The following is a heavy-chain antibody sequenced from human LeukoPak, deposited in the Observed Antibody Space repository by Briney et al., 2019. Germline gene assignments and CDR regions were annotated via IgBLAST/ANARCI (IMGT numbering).Heavy chain of an antibody. D-gene: IGHD5-18*01. CDR3: ASGYRYGNY. CDR1: GFTVSSNY. CDR2: IYGGDNT. Sequence: GGSLRLSCTASGFTVSSNYMTWVRQAPGKGLEWVSVIYGGDNTYYADSVKGRFTISRDNSKNTLYLQMNSLRAEDTAMYYCASGYRYGNYWGQGTLVTVSS. V-gene: IGHV3-53*01. J-gene: IGHJ4*02.